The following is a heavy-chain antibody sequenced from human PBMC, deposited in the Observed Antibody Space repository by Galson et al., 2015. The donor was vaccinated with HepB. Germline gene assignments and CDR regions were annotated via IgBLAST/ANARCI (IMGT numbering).Heavy chain of an antibody. CDR2: ISHNGDYT. V-gene: IGHV3-23*01. CDR1: GFALSNYA. CDR3: ARHLTSSQRQFDY. Sequence: SLRLSCAASGFALSNYAMNWVRQAPEKGLEWVSSISHNGDYTFYADSVKGRFTISRDNSKNTLYLQMNSLRAEDTAVYYCARHLTSSQRQFDYWGQGT. D-gene: IGHD6-6*01. J-gene: IGHJ4*02.